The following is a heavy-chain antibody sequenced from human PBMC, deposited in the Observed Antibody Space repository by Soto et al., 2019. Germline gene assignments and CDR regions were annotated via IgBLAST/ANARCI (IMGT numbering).Heavy chain of an antibody. V-gene: IGHV1-2*02. CDR1: GGTFSSYA. D-gene: IGHD2-15*01. Sequence: ASVKVSCKAPGGTFSSYAISWVRQAPGQGLEWMGWINPNSGGTNYAQKFQGRVTMTRDTSISTAYMELSRLRSDDTAVYYCARFRGYCSGGSCYTTNWFDPWGQGTLVTVSS. J-gene: IGHJ5*02. CDR3: ARFRGYCSGGSCYTTNWFDP. CDR2: INPNSGGT.